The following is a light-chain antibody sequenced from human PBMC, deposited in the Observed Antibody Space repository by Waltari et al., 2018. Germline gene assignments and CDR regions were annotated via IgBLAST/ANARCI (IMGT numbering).Light chain of an antibody. CDR3: QTWGTGSWV. CDR2: INSDDTH. CDR1: SGHSSYA. J-gene: IGLJ3*02. V-gene: IGLV4-69*01. Sequence: QLVLTQSPSASASLGASVKFTCTLSSGHSSYAIAWHQQQPEKGPRYLMKINSDDTHTKGAGIPERFSGSSAEAELYLTISSLQSEDAADYYCQTWGTGSWVFGGGTKLTVL.